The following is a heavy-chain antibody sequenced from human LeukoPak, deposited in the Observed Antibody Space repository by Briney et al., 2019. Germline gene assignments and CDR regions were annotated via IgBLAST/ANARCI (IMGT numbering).Heavy chain of an antibody. Sequence: AAVKVSCKASGYTFTGYYMHWVRQAPGQGLDLMGLINPNSGGTNYAQKLQGRVTMTTDTSTSTPYMELRSLRSEDTAVYSCATVSGDYPLSWGQGTLVTVSS. D-gene: IGHD4-17*01. CDR1: GYTFTGYY. CDR3: ATVSGDYPLS. V-gene: IGHV1-2*02. J-gene: IGHJ5*02. CDR2: INPNSGGT.